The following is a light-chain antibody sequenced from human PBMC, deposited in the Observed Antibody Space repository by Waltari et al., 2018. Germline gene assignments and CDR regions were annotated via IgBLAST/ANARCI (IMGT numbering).Light chain of an antibody. CDR3: QAWGTGIV. Sequence: QLVLTQSPSASASLGASVKLTCTLSSGHSTYAIAWHQQQPEKGPRYLMKLNSDGTYTKGDGIPVRFSGSSSGAEAYLTISSLQSEDAADYYCQAWGTGIVFGTGTKVTVL. CDR2: LNSDGTY. CDR1: SGHSTYA. V-gene: IGLV4-69*01. J-gene: IGLJ1*01.